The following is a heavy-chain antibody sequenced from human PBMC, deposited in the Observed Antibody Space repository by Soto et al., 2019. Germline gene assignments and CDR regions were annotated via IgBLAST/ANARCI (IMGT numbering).Heavy chain of an antibody. CDR3: AKDPGYGSGELLGWAFDH. J-gene: IGHJ4*02. CDR2: IKQEGREK. CDR1: GFTFSRVW. Sequence: GGSLRLSCAASGFTFSRVWMSWVRQAPGKGLEWVASIKQEGREKWYGDSVKGRFTISRDNAENSLYLQMNSLSAEDTAVYYCAKDPGYGSGELLGWAFDHWGQGTQVTVSS. V-gene: IGHV3-7*01. D-gene: IGHD3-10*01.